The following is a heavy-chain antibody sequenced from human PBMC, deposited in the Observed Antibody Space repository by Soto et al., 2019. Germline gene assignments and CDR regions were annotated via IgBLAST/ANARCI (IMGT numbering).Heavy chain of an antibody. V-gene: IGHV3-15*01. CDR2: IRSKTDGGTT. J-gene: IGHJ3*02. CDR1: GITFSNAW. Sequence: EVQLVESGGGLVEPGGSLRLSCAASGITFSNAWMNWVRKAPGKGLEYIGRIRSKTDGGTTEYAAPVEGRFTVSRDDSKNTLYLQLSGRKTEDTAVYYCTTPRPGTNVVDNWGQGTLVTVSS. CDR3: TTPRPGTNVVDN. D-gene: IGHD6-13*01.